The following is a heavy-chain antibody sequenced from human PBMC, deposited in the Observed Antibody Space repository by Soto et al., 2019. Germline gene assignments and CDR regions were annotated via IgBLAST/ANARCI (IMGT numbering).Heavy chain of an antibody. CDR1: GFTFSSYW. J-gene: IGHJ6*03. CDR2: IKQDGNDL. V-gene: IGHV3-7*01. Sequence: GSLRLSCAASGFTFSSYWMSWVRQAPEKGLEWVANIKQDGNDLYFVDSVKGRFTISRDNAKNSLYLHMSSLRAEDTGVYYCARTICGVVTDSSYMDVWGKGTTVTVSS. D-gene: IGHD3-3*01. CDR3: ARTICGVVTDSSYMDV.